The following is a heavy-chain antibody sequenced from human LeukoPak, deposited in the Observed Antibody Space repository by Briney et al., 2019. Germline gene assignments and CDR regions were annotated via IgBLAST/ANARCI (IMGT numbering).Heavy chain of an antibody. Sequence: PGGSLRLSCAASGFTFSSYSMNWVRQAPGKGLEWVSSISSSSSYIYYADPVKGRFTISRDNAKNSLYLQMNSLRAEDTAVYYCARYGSGSYYNDYWGQGTLVTVSS. D-gene: IGHD3-10*01. CDR3: ARYGSGSYYNDY. CDR1: GFTFSSYS. V-gene: IGHV3-21*01. J-gene: IGHJ4*02. CDR2: ISSSSSYI.